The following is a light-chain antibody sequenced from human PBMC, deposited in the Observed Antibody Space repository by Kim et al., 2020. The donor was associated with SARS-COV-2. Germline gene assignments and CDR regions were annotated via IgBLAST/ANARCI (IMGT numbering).Light chain of an antibody. V-gene: IGKV1-12*01. Sequence: ASVGDRVTITCRASQDIFDCVAWYQQEPGKAPKLLISEASTLQSGVPSRFSGSGSGTDFSLTISSLQPEDFATYFCLQTCVFPTHFGGGTKVDIK. CDR2: EAS. CDR1: QDIFDC. CDR3: LQTCVFPTH. J-gene: IGKJ4*01.